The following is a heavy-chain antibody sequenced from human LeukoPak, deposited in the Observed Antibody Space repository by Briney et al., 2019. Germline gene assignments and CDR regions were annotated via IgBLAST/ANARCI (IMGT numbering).Heavy chain of an antibody. CDR3: ATEGEQWLVPGAESFHH. Sequence: PGGSLRLSCAASGFTFSIYAMLWVRQAPGKGLEWVAIISYDGSNKFYADSVKGRFTVSRDNSKNTLSLQMNSLRVEDTAVYYCATEGEQWLVPGAESFHHWGQGTLVTVSS. V-gene: IGHV3-30-3*01. J-gene: IGHJ1*01. CDR1: GFTFSIYA. D-gene: IGHD6-19*01. CDR2: ISYDGSNK.